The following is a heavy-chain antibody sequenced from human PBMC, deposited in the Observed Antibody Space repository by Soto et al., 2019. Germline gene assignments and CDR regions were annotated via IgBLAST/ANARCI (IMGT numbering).Heavy chain of an antibody. Sequence: QGQLVQSGGEVKKPGASVKVSCKASGYTFSRYGISWVRQAPGQGLEWMGGISGYNGDTNYAQKFQGRVTMTIDTSTTTAYMGLRGLTSDDTAIYYCAKNGQPPYYYYGLDVWGQGTTVTVSS. V-gene: IGHV1-18*01. CDR2: ISGYNGDT. CDR1: GYTFSRYG. J-gene: IGHJ6*02. CDR3: AKNGQPPYYYYGLDV. D-gene: IGHD2-8*01.